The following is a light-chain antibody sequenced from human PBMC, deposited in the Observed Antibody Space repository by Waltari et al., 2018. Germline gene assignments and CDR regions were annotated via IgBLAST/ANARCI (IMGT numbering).Light chain of an antibody. CDR1: QSVASN. Sequence: EIVMTQSPATLSVSPGERVTLSCRASQSVASNLAWYRQKPGQAPRLLIYGASTRATCGPARFSGSGSGTEFTLTISNLQSEDFAVYYCQQYNNWPRTFGQWTKVEIK. CDR3: QQYNNWPRT. J-gene: IGKJ1*01. V-gene: IGKV3-15*01. CDR2: GAS.